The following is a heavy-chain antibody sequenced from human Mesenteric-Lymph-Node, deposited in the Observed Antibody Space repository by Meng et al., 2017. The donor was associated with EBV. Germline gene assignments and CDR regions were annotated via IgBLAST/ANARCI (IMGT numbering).Heavy chain of an antibody. D-gene: IGHD3-22*01. V-gene: IGHV1-18*01. CDR2: ISAYNRNT. Sequence: QVQLRQSGSGVSEPGASLRVSCKASGYTFNNYGFTWVRQAPGQGLEWMGWISAYNRNTDYAQIFRGRVTMTTDTSTSTAYLDLRSLTSDDTAVYYCARVSDYDSSGLDYWGQGTLVTVSS. CDR3: ARVSDYDSSGLDY. CDR1: GYTFNNYG. J-gene: IGHJ4*02.